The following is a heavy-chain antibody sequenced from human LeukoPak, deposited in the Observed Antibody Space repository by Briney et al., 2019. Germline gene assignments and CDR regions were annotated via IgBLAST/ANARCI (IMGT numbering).Heavy chain of an antibody. J-gene: IGHJ4*02. CDR3: AREVSYDSSGYYSRLDY. CDR2: IYYSGST. D-gene: IGHD3-22*01. V-gene: IGHV4-39*07. CDR1: GGSISSSSYY. Sequence: SETLSLTCTVSGGSISSSSYYWGWIRQPPGKGLEWIGSIYYSGSTYYNPSLKSRVTISVDTSKNQFSLKLSSVTAADTAVYYCAREVSYDSSGYYSRLDYWGQGTLVTVSS.